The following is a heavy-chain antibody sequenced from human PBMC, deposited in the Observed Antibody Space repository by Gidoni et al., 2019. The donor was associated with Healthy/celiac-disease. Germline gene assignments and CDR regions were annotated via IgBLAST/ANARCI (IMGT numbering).Heavy chain of an antibody. J-gene: IGHJ4*02. D-gene: IGHD3-10*01. CDR3: ARNMVRGVIGPFFDY. Sequence: EVQLVESGGGLVQPGGSRRLSCAASGFTFSSYSMNWVRQAPGKGLEWVSYISSSSSTIYYADSVKGRFTISRDNAKNSLYLQMNSLRAEDTAVYYCARNMVRGVIGPFFDYWGQGTLVTVSS. CDR1: GFTFSSYS. CDR2: ISSSSSTI. V-gene: IGHV3-48*01.